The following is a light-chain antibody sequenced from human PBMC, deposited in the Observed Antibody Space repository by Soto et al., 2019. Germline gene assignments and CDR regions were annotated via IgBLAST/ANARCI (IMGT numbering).Light chain of an antibody. V-gene: IGLV1-44*01. Sequence: QSVLTQPPSASGTPGQTVIISCSGSRPDIGSNSVNWYQHLPGTAPKLLIYNNNQRPSGVPDRFSGSKSGTSASLAISGLQSEGEADYYCAAWDDSLTGPVFGTGTKVTV. CDR2: NNN. CDR1: RPDIGSNS. J-gene: IGLJ1*01. CDR3: AAWDDSLTGPV.